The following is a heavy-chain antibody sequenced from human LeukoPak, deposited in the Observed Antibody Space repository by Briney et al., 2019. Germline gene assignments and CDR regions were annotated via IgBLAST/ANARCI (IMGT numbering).Heavy chain of an antibody. CDR1: GGSISSGGYY. CDR2: IYYSGST. J-gene: IGHJ4*02. D-gene: IGHD2-15*01. CDR3: ARGPYGSGDY. V-gene: IGHV4-31*03. Sequence: PSETLSLTCTVSGGSISSGGYYWSWIRQHPGKGLEWIGYIYYSGSTYYNPSLKSRVTTSVDTSKNQFSLKLSSVTAADTAVYYCARGPYGSGDYWGQGTLVTVSS.